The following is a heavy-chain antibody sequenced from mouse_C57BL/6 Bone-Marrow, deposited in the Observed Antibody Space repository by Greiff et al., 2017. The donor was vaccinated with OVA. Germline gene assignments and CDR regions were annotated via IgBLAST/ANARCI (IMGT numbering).Heavy chain of an antibody. CDR3: ARGGWDDY. D-gene: IGHD4-1*01. CDR2: IYPRSGNT. CDR1: GYTFTSYG. V-gene: IGHV1-81*01. Sequence: QVHVKQSGAELARPGASVKLSCKASGYTFTSYGISWVKQRTGQGLEWIGEIYPRSGNTYYNEKFKGKATMTADKSSSTAFMELRRLTSEDSAVYFCARGGWDDYWGQGTTLTVSS. J-gene: IGHJ2*01.